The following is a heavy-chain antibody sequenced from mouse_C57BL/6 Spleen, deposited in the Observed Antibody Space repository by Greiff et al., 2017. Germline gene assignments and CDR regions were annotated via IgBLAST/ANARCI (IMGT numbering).Heavy chain of an antibody. CDR3: ARRGGRSFLYFDY. V-gene: IGHV1-63*01. Sequence: VQLQQSGAELVRPGTSVKMSCKASGYTFTNYWIGWAKQRPGHGLEWIGDIYPGGGYTNYNEKFKGKATLPADKSSSTAYMQFSSLTSEDSAIYYCARRGGRSFLYFDYGGQGTTLTVSS. CDR1: GYTFTNYW. J-gene: IGHJ2*01. CDR2: IYPGGGYT. D-gene: IGHD1-1*01.